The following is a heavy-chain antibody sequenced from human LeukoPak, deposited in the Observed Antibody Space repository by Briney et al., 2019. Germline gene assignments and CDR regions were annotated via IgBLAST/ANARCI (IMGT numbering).Heavy chain of an antibody. CDR3: ARVRRAYYDSSGSDDAFDI. D-gene: IGHD3-22*01. Sequence: PGGSLRLSCAASGFTFSNYAINWVRQAPGKGLEWVSSISSSSSYIYYADSVKGRFTISRDNAKNSLYLQMNSLRAEDTAVCYCARVRRAYYDSSGSDDAFDIRGQGTMATVSS. CDR1: GFTFSNYA. V-gene: IGHV3-21*01. J-gene: IGHJ3*02. CDR2: ISSSSSYI.